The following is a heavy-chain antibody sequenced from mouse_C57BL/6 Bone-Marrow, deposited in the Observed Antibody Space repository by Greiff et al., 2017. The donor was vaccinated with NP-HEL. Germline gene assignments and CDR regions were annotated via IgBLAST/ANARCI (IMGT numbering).Heavy chain of an antibody. CDR1: GFTFSDYG. CDR3: ARHYYGSSWYFDV. D-gene: IGHD1-1*01. Sequence: EVMLVESGGGLVQPGGSLKLSCAASGFTFSDYGMAWVRQAPRKGPEWVAFISNLAYSIYYADTVTGRFTISRGNAKNTLYLEMSSLRSEDTAMYYCARHYYGSSWYFDVWGTGTTVTVSS. CDR2: ISNLAYSI. V-gene: IGHV5-15*01. J-gene: IGHJ1*03.